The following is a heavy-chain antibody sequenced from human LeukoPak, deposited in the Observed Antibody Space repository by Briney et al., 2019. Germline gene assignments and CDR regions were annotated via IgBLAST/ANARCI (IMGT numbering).Heavy chain of an antibody. CDR3: ATVRTEDRFDY. CDR1: GFSFSNAW. CDR2: IKSKTDEETR. V-gene: IGHV3-15*01. J-gene: IGHJ4*02. Sequence: GGSLTLSCAASGFSFSNAWMGWVRQAPGKGLEWVGRIKSKTDEETRDYAAPVKGRFAISRDDSENTLFLRVKSLKAEDTAVYYCATVRTEDRFDYWGQGTLVTVSS.